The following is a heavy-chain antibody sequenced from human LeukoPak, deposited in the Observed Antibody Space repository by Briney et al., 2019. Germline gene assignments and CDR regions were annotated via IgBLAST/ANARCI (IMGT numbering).Heavy chain of an antibody. CDR3: ARELDDILTGYWGFDY. CDR2: IYTSGST. V-gene: IGHV4-61*02. D-gene: IGHD3-9*01. J-gene: IGHJ4*02. Sequence: SETLSLTCTVSGGSISSGSYYWSWIRQPAGKVLEWIGRIYTSGSTNYNPSLKSRVTISVDTSKNQFSLKLSSVAAADTAVYYCARELDDILTGYWGFDYWGQGTLVTVSS. CDR1: GGSISSGSYY.